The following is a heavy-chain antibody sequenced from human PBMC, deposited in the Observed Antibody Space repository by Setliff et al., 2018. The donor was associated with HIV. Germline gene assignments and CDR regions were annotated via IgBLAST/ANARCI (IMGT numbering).Heavy chain of an antibody. D-gene: IGHD1-26*01. V-gene: IGHV4-39*01. CDR1: GGSISDSRYY. CDR3: ARPVEMANREFDY. CDR2: IYYSGST. Sequence: KASETLSLTCTVSGGSISDSRYYWGWIRQPPGKGLEWIGNIYYSGSTYYNPSLKSRVTISVDTSKNQFSLKLSSVTAADTAVYYCARPVEMANREFDYWGQGTLVTVSS. J-gene: IGHJ4*02.